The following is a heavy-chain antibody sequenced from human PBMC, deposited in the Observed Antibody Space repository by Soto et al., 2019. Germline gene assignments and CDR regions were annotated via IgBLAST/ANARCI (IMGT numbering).Heavy chain of an antibody. Sequence: GASVKVSCKASGFAFTSSAFQWVRQARGQRLEWIGWIAVGSGYTNYAQRFQDRVTLTRDMSTATTYMELSRLTSEDTAIYYCAADATAWQQMVPSDHWGQGTLVTAPQ. J-gene: IGHJ4*02. CDR3: AADATAWQQMVPSDH. CDR1: GFAFTSSA. D-gene: IGHD2-8*01. V-gene: IGHV1-58*01. CDR2: IAVGSGYT.